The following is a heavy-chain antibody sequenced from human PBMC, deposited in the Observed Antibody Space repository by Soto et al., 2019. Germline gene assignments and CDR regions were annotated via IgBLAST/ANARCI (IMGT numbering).Heavy chain of an antibody. CDR3: ARDRTVLWFGLSAFDI. CDR1: GYTFTSYA. J-gene: IGHJ3*02. V-gene: IGHV1-3*01. D-gene: IGHD3-10*01. Sequence: ASVKVSCKASGYTFTSYAMHWVRQAPGQRLEWMGWINAGNGNTKYSQKFQGRVTITRDTSASTAYMELSSLRSEDTAVYYCARDRTVLWFGLSAFDIWGHGAMVNVS. CDR2: INAGNGNT.